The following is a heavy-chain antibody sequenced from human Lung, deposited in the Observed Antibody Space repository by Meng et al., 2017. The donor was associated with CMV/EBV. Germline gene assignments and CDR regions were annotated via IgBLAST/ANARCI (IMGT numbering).Heavy chain of an antibody. Sequence: VPLEESRTGRVKPSGPRHLTCSVSGGSISSSNWWSWARQPPGKGLEWIGEIYHSGSTNYNPSLKSRVTISVDKSKNQFSLKLGSVTAADTAVYYCARVVTALWGYYFDYWGQGTLVTVSS. V-gene: IGHV4-4*02. CDR1: GGSISSSNW. CDR3: ARVVTALWGYYFDY. D-gene: IGHD2-21*02. CDR2: IYHSGST. J-gene: IGHJ4*02.